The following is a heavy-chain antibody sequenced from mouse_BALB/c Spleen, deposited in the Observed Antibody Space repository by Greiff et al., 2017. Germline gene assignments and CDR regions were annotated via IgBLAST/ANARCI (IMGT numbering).Heavy chain of an antibody. D-gene: IGHD1-1*01. V-gene: IGHV14-1*02. J-gene: IGHJ2*01. Sequence: VQLKESGAELVRPGALVKLSCKASGFNIKDYYMHWVKQRPEQGLEWIGWIDPENGNTIYDPKFQGKASITADTSSNTAYLQLSSLTSEDTAVYYCARVLLGGYFDYWGQGTTLTVSS. CDR2: IDPENGNT. CDR1: GFNIKDYY. CDR3: ARVLLGGYFDY.